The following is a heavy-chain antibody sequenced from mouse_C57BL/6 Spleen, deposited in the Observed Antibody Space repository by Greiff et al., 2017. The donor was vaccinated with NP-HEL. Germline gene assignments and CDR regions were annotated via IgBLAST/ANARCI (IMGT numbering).Heavy chain of an antibody. V-gene: IGHV1-82*01. Sequence: QVQLQQSGPELVKPGASVKISCKASGYAFSSSWMNWVKQRPGKGLEWIGRIYPGDGDTNYNGKFKGKATLTADKSSSTAYMQLSSLTSEDSAVYFCARSYDEAYYFDYWGQGTTLTVSS. CDR3: ARSYDEAYYFDY. CDR1: GYAFSSSW. CDR2: IYPGDGDT. J-gene: IGHJ2*01. D-gene: IGHD2-3*01.